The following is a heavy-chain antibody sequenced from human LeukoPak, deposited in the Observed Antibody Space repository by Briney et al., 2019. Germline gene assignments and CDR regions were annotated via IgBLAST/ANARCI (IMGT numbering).Heavy chain of an antibody. CDR1: GFIFSSYG. Sequence: GGSLRLSCAASGFIFSSYGMHWVRQAPGKGLEWVAFIRYDSTTKYYADSVKGRFTISRDNAKNSLYLQMNSLRAEDTAVYYCAKDSGDYGDYNYYYYYMDVWGKGTTVTVSS. D-gene: IGHD4-17*01. CDR3: AKDSGDYGDYNYYYYYMDV. V-gene: IGHV3-30*02. J-gene: IGHJ6*03. CDR2: IRYDSTTK.